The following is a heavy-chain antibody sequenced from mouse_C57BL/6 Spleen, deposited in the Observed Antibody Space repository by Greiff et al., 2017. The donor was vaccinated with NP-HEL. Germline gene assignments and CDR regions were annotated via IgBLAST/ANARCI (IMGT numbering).Heavy chain of an antibody. CDR2: IDPEDGET. Sequence: EVQLVESGAELVKPGASVKLSCTASGFNIKDYYMHWVKQRTEQGLEWIGRIDPEDGETKYAPKFQGKATITADTSSNTAYLQLSSLTSEDTAVYDCASLDYGSSYNAMDYWGQGTSVTVSS. CDR1: GFNIKDYY. V-gene: IGHV14-2*01. J-gene: IGHJ4*01. D-gene: IGHD1-1*01. CDR3: ASLDYGSSYNAMDY.